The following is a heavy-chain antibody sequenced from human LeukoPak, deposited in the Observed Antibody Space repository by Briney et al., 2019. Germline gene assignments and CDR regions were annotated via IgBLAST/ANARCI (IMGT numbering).Heavy chain of an antibody. CDR1: GFTVSGHA. V-gene: IGHV3-23*01. CDR2: IIDVGDT. D-gene: IGHD3-10*01. J-gene: IGHJ4*02. CDR3: SEGTDFDY. Sequence: GGSLRLSCAVSGFTVSGHAMSWVRQAPGKGLEWVSGIIDVGDTYYADSVKGRFTISRDNSKNTLYLQMNSLRAEDTAVYYCSEGTDFDYWGQGTLVTVSS.